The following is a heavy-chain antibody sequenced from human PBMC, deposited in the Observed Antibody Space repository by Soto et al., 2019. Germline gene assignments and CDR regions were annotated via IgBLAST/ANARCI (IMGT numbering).Heavy chain of an antibody. CDR1: GGSFSGYY. D-gene: IGHD3-3*01. CDR3: ARGRYYDFWSGYNNYYYYGMDV. Sequence: SETLSLTCAVYGGSFSGYYWSWIRQRPGKGLEWIGENNHSGSTNYNPYLKSRVTISVDTSKNQFSLKLSSVTAADTAVYYCARGRYYDFWSGYNNYYYYGMDVWGQGTTVTVSS. V-gene: IGHV4-34*01. J-gene: IGHJ6*02. CDR2: NNHSGST.